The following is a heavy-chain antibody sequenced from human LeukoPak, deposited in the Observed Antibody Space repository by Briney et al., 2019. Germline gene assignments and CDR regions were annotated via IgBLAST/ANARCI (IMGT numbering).Heavy chain of an antibody. D-gene: IGHD3-10*01. V-gene: IGHV4-30-2*01. J-gene: IGHJ4*02. CDR3: ARVLMVRGVNTQV. CDR1: GGSISSGGYY. CDR2: IYHSGST. Sequence: SSETLSLTCTVSGGSISSGGYYWSWIRQPPGKGLEWIGYIYHSGSTYYNPSLKSRVTISVDTSKNQFSLKLSSVTAADTAVYYCARVLMVRGVNTQVWGQGTLVTVSS.